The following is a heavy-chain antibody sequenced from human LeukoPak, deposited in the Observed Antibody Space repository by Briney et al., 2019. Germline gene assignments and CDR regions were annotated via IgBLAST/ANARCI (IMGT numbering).Heavy chain of an antibody. D-gene: IGHD4-17*01. CDR1: GGSISSGDYY. Sequence: SETLSLTCTVSGGSISSGDYYWSWIRQPPGKGLEWIGYIYYSGSTYYNPSLKSRVTISVDTSKNQFSLKLSSVTAADTAVYYCARVPRPLGDYGVDYWGQGTLVTVSS. V-gene: IGHV4-30-4*01. CDR2: IYYSGST. J-gene: IGHJ4*02. CDR3: ARVPRPLGDYGVDY.